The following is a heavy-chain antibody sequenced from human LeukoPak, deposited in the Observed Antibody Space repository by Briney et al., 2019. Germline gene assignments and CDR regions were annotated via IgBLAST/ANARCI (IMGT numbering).Heavy chain of an antibody. D-gene: IGHD6-19*01. J-gene: IGHJ4*02. CDR2: IYTGGTT. CDR1: GFTFSSYS. V-gene: IGHV3-53*01. CDR3: ARSPAFYDGAVVKYYFDY. Sequence: GGSLRLSCAASGFTFSSYSMNWVRQAPGKELEWVSVIYTGGTTHYADSVKGRFTISRDNSKNTLYLEMNSLRAEDAAVYFCARSPAFYDGAVVKYYFDYWGQGTLVTVSS.